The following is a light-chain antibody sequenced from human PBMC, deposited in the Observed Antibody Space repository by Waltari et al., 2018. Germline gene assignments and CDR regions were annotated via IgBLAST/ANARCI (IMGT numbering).Light chain of an antibody. Sequence: DIALTQSPLSLSVTPGEPASISCRSSLSLLHSNKFNYLDWYLQQPGQSPQLLIYLGSNRASGVPDRFSGSGSGTDFTLNISRVEAEDVGVYYCMQALQTPRTFGQGTRLEIK. V-gene: IGKV2-28*01. CDR3: MQALQTPRT. CDR2: LGS. J-gene: IGKJ2*01. CDR1: LSLLHSNKFNY.